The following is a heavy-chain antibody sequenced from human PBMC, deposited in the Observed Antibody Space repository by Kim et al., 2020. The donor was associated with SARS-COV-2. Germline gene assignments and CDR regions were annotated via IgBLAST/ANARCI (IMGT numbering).Heavy chain of an antibody. Sequence: GGSLRLSCAASGFIFRNEGMTWVRQAPGKGLEWVSGISGGSGDSTHYADSVKGRFTVSRDNSKDTLFLQLNSLRVEDTAVYYCARRGGIPNYFDSWGQGTLVTVSS. V-gene: IGHV3-23*01. CDR1: GFIFRNEG. J-gene: IGHJ4*02. CDR2: ISGGSGDST. CDR3: ARRGGIPNYFDS. D-gene: IGHD1-26*01.